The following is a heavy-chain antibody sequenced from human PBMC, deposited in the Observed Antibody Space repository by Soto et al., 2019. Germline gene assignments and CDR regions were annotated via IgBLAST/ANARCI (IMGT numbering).Heavy chain of an antibody. CDR1: GCTFSNAW. CDR3: TTLEMATIRY. CDR2: IKSKTDGGTR. D-gene: IGHD5-12*01. V-gene: IGHV3-15*01. Sequence: GVSLRISCAASGCTFSNAWMSWVRQAPGKGLEWVGRIKSKTDGGTRDYAAPVKGRFTISRDDSKNTLYLQMNSLKTEDTAVYYCTTLEMATIRYWGRGTLVTVSS. J-gene: IGHJ4*02.